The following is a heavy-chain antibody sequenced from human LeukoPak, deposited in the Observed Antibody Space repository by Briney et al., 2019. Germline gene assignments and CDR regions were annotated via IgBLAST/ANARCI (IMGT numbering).Heavy chain of an antibody. CDR1: GFIFSNSN. CDR2: IRSDGSDK. V-gene: IGHV3-30*02. CDR3: AKRYCKSATCRSDMDA. J-gene: IGHJ6*02. Sequence: GGSLRLSCTASGFIFSNSNIHWVRQAPGKGLEWVAFIRSDGSDKSYADFVKGRFTVSRDNSKNTVYLQMNRLRPEDTAVYYCAKRYCKSATCRSDMDAWGQGTTVTVSS. D-gene: IGHD2-15*01.